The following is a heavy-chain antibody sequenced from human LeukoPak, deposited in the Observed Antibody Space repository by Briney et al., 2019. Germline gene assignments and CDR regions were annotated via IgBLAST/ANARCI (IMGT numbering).Heavy chain of an antibody. CDR3: ARGFLEWSDAFDI. Sequence: SETLSLTCTVSGYSISSGYYWGWIRQPPGKGLEWIGSIYHSGSTYYNPSLKSRVTISVDTSKNQSSLKLSSVTAADTAVYYCARGFLEWSDAFDIWGQGTMVTVSS. V-gene: IGHV4-38-2*02. CDR2: IYHSGST. J-gene: IGHJ3*02. D-gene: IGHD3-3*01. CDR1: GYSISSGYY.